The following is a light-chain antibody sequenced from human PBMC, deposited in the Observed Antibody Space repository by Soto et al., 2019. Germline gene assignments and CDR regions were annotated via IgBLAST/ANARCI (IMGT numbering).Light chain of an antibody. CDR2: AAS. CDR3: QQLSSYPRT. J-gene: IGKJ1*01. V-gene: IGKV1-9*01. Sequence: DIQLTQSPSFLSASVGDRVIITCRASQDISSYLAWYQHKPGKAPKLLIYAASTLQSGVPSRFSGSGSGTEFTLTISSLQPEDFATYYCQQLSSYPRTFGQGTKVDIK. CDR1: QDISSY.